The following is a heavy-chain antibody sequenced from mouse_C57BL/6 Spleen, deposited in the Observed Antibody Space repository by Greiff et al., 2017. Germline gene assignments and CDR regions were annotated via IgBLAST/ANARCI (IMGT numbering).Heavy chain of an antibody. Sequence: VQLQQSGPELVKPGDSVKISCKASGYSFTGYFMNWVMQSHGKSLEWIGRINPYNGDTFYNQKFKGKATLTVDKSSSTAHMELRSLTSEDSAVYYCARGGYYGSSYVNYYAVDYWGQGTSVPVSS. CDR2: INPYNGDT. D-gene: IGHD1-1*01. V-gene: IGHV1-20*01. CDR1: GYSFTGYF. CDR3: ARGGYYGSSYVNYYAVDY. J-gene: IGHJ4*01.